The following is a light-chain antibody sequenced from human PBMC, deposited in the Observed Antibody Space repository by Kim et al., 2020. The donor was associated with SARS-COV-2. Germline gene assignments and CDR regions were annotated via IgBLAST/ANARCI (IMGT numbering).Light chain of an antibody. V-gene: IGLV1-40*01. J-gene: IGLJ3*02. Sequence: QRVVISCTGSTSNIGAGSDVHWYQQLPGTAPKLLICANSDRPSGVPDRFSGSKSDTSASLAITGLQVEDEAEYYCQSYDSNLSGWVFGGGTQLTVL. CDR2: ANS. CDR1: TSNIGAGSD. CDR3: QSYDSNLSGWV.